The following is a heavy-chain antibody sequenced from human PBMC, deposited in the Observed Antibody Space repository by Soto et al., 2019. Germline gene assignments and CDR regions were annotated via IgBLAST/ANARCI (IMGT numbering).Heavy chain of an antibody. CDR2: IYYSGIT. J-gene: IGHJ4*02. V-gene: IGHV4-59*01. CDR3: ARGGGVYYFDY. D-gene: IGHD2-8*02. CDR1: GGSISSYY. Sequence: SETLSLTCTVSGGSISSYYWSWIRQPPGKGLEWIGYIYYSGITDYNPSLKSRVTISVDTSKSQFSLKLSSVTAADTAVYYCARGGGVYYFDYWGQGTLVIVSS.